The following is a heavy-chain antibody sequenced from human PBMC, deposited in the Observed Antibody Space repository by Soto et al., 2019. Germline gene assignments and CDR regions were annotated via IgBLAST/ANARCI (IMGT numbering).Heavy chain of an antibody. CDR1: GGSISSYY. D-gene: IGHD5-18*01. V-gene: IGHV4-59*08. J-gene: IGHJ6*02. CDR2: IYYGGST. Sequence: QVQLQESGPGLVKPSETLSLTCTVSGGSISSYYWSWIRQPPGKGLEWIGYIYYGGSTNYNPSLTSRVSVSVDTSKTQFSMKLSSATAADPAVYYCARVLSSYVSPDSGMDVWGQGTTVTVSS. CDR3: ARVLSSYVSPDSGMDV.